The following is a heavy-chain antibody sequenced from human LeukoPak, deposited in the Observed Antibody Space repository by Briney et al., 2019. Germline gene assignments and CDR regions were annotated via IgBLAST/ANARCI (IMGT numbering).Heavy chain of an antibody. D-gene: IGHD1-26*01. CDR3: ARGSSGSYYSDY. V-gene: IGHV1-8*01. J-gene: IGHJ4*02. Sequence: ASVKVSCKASGYPFTSSDINWVRQATGQGLEWMGWMNPNSGNTGYAQKFQGRVTITRNTSISTAYMELSSLRSEDTAVYYCARGSSGSYYSDYWGQGTLVTVSS. CDR1: GYPFTSSD. CDR2: MNPNSGNT.